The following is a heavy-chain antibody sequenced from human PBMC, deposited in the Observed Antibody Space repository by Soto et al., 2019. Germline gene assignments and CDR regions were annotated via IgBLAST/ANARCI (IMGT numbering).Heavy chain of an antibody. J-gene: IGHJ6*02. CDR1: GFTFSSYA. Sequence: GGSLRLSCAASGFTFSSYAMSWVRQAPGKGLEWVSAISGRGGSTYYADSVKGRFTISRDNSKNKLYLQMNSLRAEDTAVYYYAKEGPTVTTYGMDVWGQGTTVTVSS. CDR3: AKEGPTVTTYGMDV. CDR2: ISGRGGST. V-gene: IGHV3-23*01. D-gene: IGHD4-17*01.